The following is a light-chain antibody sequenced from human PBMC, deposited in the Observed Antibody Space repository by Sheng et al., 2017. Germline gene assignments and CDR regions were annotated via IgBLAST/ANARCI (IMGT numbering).Light chain of an antibody. CDR1: QSISSN. Sequence: EIVMTQSPATLSVSPGERATLSCRASQSISSNLAWYQQKPGQAPRLLIYGASTRATGIPARFSGSGSGTEFTLTISSLQSEDFAVYYCQQYNDWPPWTFAKGPRW. CDR2: GAS. CDR3: QQYNDWPPWT. V-gene: IGKV3-15*01. J-gene: IGKJ1*01.